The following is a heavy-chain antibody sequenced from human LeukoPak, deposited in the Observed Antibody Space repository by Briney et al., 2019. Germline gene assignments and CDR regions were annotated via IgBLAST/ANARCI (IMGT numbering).Heavy chain of an antibody. CDR3: ASPRGDCSSTSCYTFDY. V-gene: IGHV4-39*07. CDR1: GGSISSSSYY. J-gene: IGHJ4*02. D-gene: IGHD2-2*01. Sequence: SETLSLTCTVSGGSISSSSYYWGWIRQPPGKGLEWIGSIYYSGSTYYNPSLKSRVTISVDTSKNQFSLKLSSVTAADTAVYYCASPRGDCSSTSCYTFDYWGQGTLVTVSS. CDR2: IYYSGST.